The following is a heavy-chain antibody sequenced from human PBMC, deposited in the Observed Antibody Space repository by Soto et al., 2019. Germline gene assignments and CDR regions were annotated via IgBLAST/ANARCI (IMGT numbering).Heavy chain of an antibody. V-gene: IGHV4-4*07. CDR3: ARISGGPIR. Sequence: KPSETQSLTCTVSGGSISGFYWNWFRQPAGKGLEWVGRIHTGGTTNYKPSLRSRVTMSVDTSKNQFSPKLTSVTAADTAVYYRARISGGPIRWGQGTLVTVSS. CDR1: GGSISGFY. J-gene: IGHJ4*02. CDR2: IHTGGTT.